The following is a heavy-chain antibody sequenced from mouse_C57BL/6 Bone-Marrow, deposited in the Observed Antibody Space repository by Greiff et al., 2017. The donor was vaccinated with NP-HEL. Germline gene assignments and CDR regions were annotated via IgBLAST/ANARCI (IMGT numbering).Heavy chain of an antibody. D-gene: IGHD2-4*01. CDR1: GYTFTDYN. Sequence: EVQLQQSGPELVKPGASVKIPCKASGYTFTDYNMDWVKQSHGKSLEWIGDINPNNGGTIYNQKFKGKATLTVAKSSSTAYMELRSLTSEDTAVYYCARNDDDEYYYDYWGQGTTLTVSS. J-gene: IGHJ2*01. CDR2: INPNNGGT. CDR3: ARNDDDEYYYDY. V-gene: IGHV1-18*01.